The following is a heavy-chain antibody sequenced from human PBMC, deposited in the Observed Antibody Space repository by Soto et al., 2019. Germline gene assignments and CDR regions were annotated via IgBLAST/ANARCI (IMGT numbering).Heavy chain of an antibody. J-gene: IGHJ6*02. CDR2: IYHSGST. CDR3: ATFKYYYYGMDV. V-gene: IGHV4-4*02. CDR1: GGSISSSNW. Sequence: SETLSLTCAVSGGSISSSNWWSWVRQPPGKGLEWIGEIYHSGSTNYNPSLKSRVTISVDRSKNQFSLKLSSVTAADTAVYYCATFKYYYYGMDVWGQGTTVTVSS.